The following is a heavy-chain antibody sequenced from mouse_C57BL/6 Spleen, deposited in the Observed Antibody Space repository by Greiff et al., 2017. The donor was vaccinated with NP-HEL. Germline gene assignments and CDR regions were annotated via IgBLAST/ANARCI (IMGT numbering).Heavy chain of an antibody. V-gene: IGHV5-4*01. J-gene: IGHJ4*01. Sequence: EVKLVESGGGLVKPGGSLKLSCAASGFTFSSYAMSWVRQTPEKRLEWVATISDGGSYTYYPDNVKGRFTISRDNAKNNLYLQMSHLKSEDTAMYYCAREGAGNYAMDDWGQGTSVTVSS. CDR1: GFTFSSYA. D-gene: IGHD3-3*01. CDR2: ISDGGSYT. CDR3: AREGAGNYAMDD.